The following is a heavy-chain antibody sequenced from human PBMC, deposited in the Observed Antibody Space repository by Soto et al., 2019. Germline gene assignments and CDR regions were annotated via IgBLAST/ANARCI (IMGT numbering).Heavy chain of an antibody. CDR1: GFIFSSYW. D-gene: IGHD3-16*01. CDR2: IKHDVSEK. Sequence: EVQLVESGGGLVQPGGSLRLSCAASGFIFSSYWMNWVRQAPGKGLEWVATIKHDVSEKYYVDSVKGRFTISRDNAKSSLYLQMNSLRAADTAVYYCARAPFSLSAVRADYWGQGTLVTVSS. CDR3: ARAPFSLSAVRADY. J-gene: IGHJ4*02. V-gene: IGHV3-7*01.